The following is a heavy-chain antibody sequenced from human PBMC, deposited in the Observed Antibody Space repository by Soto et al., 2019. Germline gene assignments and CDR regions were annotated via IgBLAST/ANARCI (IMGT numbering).Heavy chain of an antibody. J-gene: IGHJ4*02. CDR2: INHSGNT. CDR1: GGSFTAYY. CDR3: ARXGHLFDY. V-gene: IGHV4-34*01. Sequence: PSETLSLTCDVSGGSFTAYYWSWIRQPPGKGLEWIGEINHSGNTNYNPSLKSRVTISVDTSRNQFSLKLSSVTAADTAVYYCARXGHLFDYWGQGTLVTVSS.